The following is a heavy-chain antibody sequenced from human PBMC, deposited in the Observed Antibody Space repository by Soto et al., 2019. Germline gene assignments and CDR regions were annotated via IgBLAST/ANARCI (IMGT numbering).Heavy chain of an antibody. Sequence: SSETLSLTCTVSGGSISSYYWSWIRQPPGKGLEWIGYIYYSGSTNYNPSLKSRVTISVDTSKNQFSLKLSSVTAADTAVYYCARSDYGDLDYWGQGTLVTVSS. CDR3: ARSDYGDLDY. J-gene: IGHJ4*02. V-gene: IGHV4-59*01. CDR1: GGSISSYY. D-gene: IGHD4-17*01. CDR2: IYYSGST.